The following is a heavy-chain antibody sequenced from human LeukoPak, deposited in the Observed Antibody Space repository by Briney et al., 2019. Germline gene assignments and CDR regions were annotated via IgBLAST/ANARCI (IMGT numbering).Heavy chain of an antibody. J-gene: IGHJ4*02. V-gene: IGHV1-69*05. CDR3: ARGRWVGTTQAYYLDY. CDR2: IIPIFGTA. Sequence: ASVKVSCKASGGTFSSYAISWVRQAPGQGLEWMGGIIPIFGTANYAQKFQGRVTIARDTSASTAYMELSSPTSEDTAIYYCARGRWVGTTQAYYLDYWGQGTLVTVSS. D-gene: IGHD1-26*01. CDR1: GGTFSSYA.